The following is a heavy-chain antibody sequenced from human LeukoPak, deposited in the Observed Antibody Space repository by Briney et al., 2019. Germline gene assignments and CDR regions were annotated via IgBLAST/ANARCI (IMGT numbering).Heavy chain of an antibody. D-gene: IGHD3-3*01. CDR3: AKNGDFWSGAFDY. CDR2: ISDGGGTT. CDR1: GFTFSSYA. V-gene: IGHV3-23*01. Sequence: GGSLRLSCAASGFTFSSYAMSWVRQAPGKGLEWVSAISDGGGTTYYADSVQGRFTISRDYSKNTLFLQMNSLRADDTAVYYCAKNGDFWSGAFDYWGQGTLVTVSS. J-gene: IGHJ4*02.